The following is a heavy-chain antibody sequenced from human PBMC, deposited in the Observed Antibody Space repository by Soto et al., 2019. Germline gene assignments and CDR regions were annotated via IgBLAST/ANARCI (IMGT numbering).Heavy chain of an antibody. CDR1: GFTFSSYG. D-gene: IGHD3-22*01. V-gene: IGHV3-30*18. J-gene: IGHJ4*02. CDR2: ISYDGSNK. Sequence: QVQLVESGGGVVQPGRSLRLSCAASGFTFSSYGMHWVRQAPGKGLEWVAVISYDGSNKYYADSVKGRFTISRDNSKNTLYLQMNSLRAEDTAVYYCAKGGKYYYDSSGYYDFDYWGQGTLATVSS. CDR3: AKGGKYYYDSSGYYDFDY.